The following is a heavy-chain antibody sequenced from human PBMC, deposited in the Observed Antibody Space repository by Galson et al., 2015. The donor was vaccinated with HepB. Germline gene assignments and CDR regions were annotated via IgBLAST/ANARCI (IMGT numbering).Heavy chain of an antibody. CDR3: ASESRGCSGGSCYSPWFDP. V-gene: IGHV7-4-1*02. CDR2: INTNTGNP. CDR1: GYTFTSYA. D-gene: IGHD2-15*01. Sequence: SCKASGYTFTSYAMNWVRQAPGQGLEWMGWINTNTGNPTYAQGFTGRFVFSLDTSVSTAYLQISSLKAEDTAVYYCASESRGCSGGSCYSPWFDPWGQGTLVTVSS. J-gene: IGHJ5*02.